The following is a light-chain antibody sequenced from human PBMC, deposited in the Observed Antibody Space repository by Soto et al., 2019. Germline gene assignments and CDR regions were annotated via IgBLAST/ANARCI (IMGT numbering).Light chain of an antibody. J-gene: IGLJ2*01. CDR2: DNN. Sequence: QAVVTQPPSVSAAPGLTVTISCSGSSSNIGNNYVSWYRQLPGTAPKLLIYDNNKRPSGIPDRFSVSKSGTSATLVITGLQTGDEADYFCGTWDSSLSAGIFGGGTQLTVL. V-gene: IGLV1-51*01. CDR1: SSNIGNNY. CDR3: GTWDSSLSAGI.